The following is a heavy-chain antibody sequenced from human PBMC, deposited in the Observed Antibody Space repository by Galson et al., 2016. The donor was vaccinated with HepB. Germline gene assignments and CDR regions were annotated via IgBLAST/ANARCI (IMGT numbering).Heavy chain of an antibody. V-gene: IGHV3-7*05. CDR1: GFTFSTYY. CDR2: IKHGGSGK. CDR3: ALGQGFLADS. Sequence: SLRLSCATSGFTFSTYYMTWVRQAPGKGLEWVAGIKHGGSGKYYVDSVKGRFTISRDNAKNSLYLQMSSLRPEDTAVYYCALGQGFLADSWGQGTLVTVSS. J-gene: IGHJ4*02.